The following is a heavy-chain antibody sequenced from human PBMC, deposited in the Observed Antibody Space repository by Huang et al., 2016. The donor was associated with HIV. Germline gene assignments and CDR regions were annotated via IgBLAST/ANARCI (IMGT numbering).Heavy chain of an antibody. D-gene: IGHD3-16*01. CDR2: IIPRFGLT. CDR3: AREGQNWLGKPFGALAF. Sequence: QAQLVQSGAAVMKPGSSVRVSCKASGVSFSDYAFSWVRRAPGQGLDWMGGIIPRFGLTNYAPRLQGRVNISADKSSNTVYLELTSLRSGDTAVYYCAREGQNWLGKPFGALAFWGQGTEVSVSS. CDR1: GVSFSDYA. J-gene: IGHJ4*03. V-gene: IGHV1-69*10.